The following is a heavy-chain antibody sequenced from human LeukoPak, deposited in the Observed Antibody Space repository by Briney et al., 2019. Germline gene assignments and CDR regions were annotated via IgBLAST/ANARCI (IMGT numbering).Heavy chain of an antibody. CDR1: GFTFSNAW. J-gene: IGHJ3*02. Sequence: GGSLRLSCAASGFTFSNAWMNWVRQAPGKGLEWVSSISSSSSYIYYADSVKGRFTISRDNAKNSLYLQMNSLRAEDTAVYYCARGYYDFWSGYYLGDAFDIWGQGTMVTVSS. CDR3: ARGYYDFWSGYYLGDAFDI. D-gene: IGHD3-3*01. CDR2: ISSSSSYI. V-gene: IGHV3-21*01.